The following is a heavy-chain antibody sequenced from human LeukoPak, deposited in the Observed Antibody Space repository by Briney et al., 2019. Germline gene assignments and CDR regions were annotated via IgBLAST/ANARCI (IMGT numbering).Heavy chain of an antibody. Sequence: GGSLRLSCAASGFTFRAYGMHWVRQAPGKGLGWVAIISYDGSNTYYADSVKGRFAIPRDNSKNTLYLQMDSLRAEDTAVYYCAKEGDISSSWYLSNYFDYWGQGTLVTVSS. CDR1: GFTFRAYG. D-gene: IGHD6-13*01. V-gene: IGHV3-30*18. J-gene: IGHJ4*02. CDR3: AKEGDISSSWYLSNYFDY. CDR2: ISYDGSNT.